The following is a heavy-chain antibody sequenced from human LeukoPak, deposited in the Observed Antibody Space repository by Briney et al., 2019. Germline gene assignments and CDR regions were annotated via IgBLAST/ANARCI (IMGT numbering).Heavy chain of an antibody. D-gene: IGHD3-22*01. CDR2: INSDGSST. V-gene: IGHV3-74*01. Sequence: PGGSLRLSCAASGFTFSSYWMHWVRQAPGKGLVWVSRINSDGSSTSYADSVKGRFTISRDNAKNTLYLQMNSLRAEDTAVYYCAISYYYDSSGYSHWGQGTQVTVSS. CDR3: AISYYYDSSGYSH. J-gene: IGHJ4*02. CDR1: GFTFSSYW.